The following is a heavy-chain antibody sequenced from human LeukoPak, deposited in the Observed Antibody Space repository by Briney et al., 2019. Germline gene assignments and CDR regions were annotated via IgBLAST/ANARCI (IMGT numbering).Heavy chain of an antibody. J-gene: IGHJ4*02. D-gene: IGHD6-19*01. CDR1: GFNFA. CDR3: VKGETAVAGGAFDY. Sequence: GGSLRLSCAVSGFNFAMHWVRQAPGKGLEWVSGISWSSGSLGYAGSVKGRFTVSRDNAKNSLYLQMNSLRAEDMALYYCVKGETAVAGGAFDYWGQGTLVTVSS. CDR2: ISWSSGSL. V-gene: IGHV3-9*03.